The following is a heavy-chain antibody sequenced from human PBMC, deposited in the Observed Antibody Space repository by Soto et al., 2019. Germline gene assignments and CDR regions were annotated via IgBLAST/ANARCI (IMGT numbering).Heavy chain of an antibody. CDR2: IYWDDDN. Sequence: QITLKESGPTLVKPTQTLTLTCTFSGFSLTSNAVGVGWFRQPPGKALEWLALIYWDDDNHYSPSLKSRLTFTKDTSKNQVVLIMANMDPVDTATSYCAHGSGWLFDFWGHGTRVTVSS. CDR3: AHGSGWLFDF. CDR1: GFSLTSNAVG. V-gene: IGHV2-5*02. D-gene: IGHD6-19*01. J-gene: IGHJ4*01.